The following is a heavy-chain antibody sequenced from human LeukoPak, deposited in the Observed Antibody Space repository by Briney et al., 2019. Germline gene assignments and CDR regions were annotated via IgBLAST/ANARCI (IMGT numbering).Heavy chain of an antibody. V-gene: IGHV3-53*01. D-gene: IGHD3-16*01. Sequence: PGGSLRLSCAASAFTVSSNYMSWVRQAPGKGLEWVSVIYSGGSTYYADSVKGRFTISRDNSKNTLYLQMNSLRAEDTAVYYCATSLWGGGYSYMDVWGKGTTVTASS. J-gene: IGHJ6*03. CDR1: AFTVSSNY. CDR3: ATSLWGGGYSYMDV. CDR2: IYSGGST.